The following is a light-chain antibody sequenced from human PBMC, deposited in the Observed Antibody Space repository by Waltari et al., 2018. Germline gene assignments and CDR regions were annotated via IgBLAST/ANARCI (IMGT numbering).Light chain of an antibody. CDR1: QKITSGY. CDR3: QQYGSSPRA. V-gene: IGKV3-20*01. J-gene: IGKJ1*01. Sequence: EIVLTQSPDTLSLSPGERAPLSCRASQKITSGYLTWYQQKPGQTPRLLISTASSRATGTPDRFAGSGSGTDFTLTISRLEPEDFAVYYCQQYGSSPRAFGQGTKVEIK. CDR2: TAS.